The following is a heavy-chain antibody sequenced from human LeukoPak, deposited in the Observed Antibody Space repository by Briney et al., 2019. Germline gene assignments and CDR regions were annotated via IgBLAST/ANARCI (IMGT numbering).Heavy chain of an antibody. D-gene: IGHD3-10*01. J-gene: IGHJ6*03. Sequence: ASVKVSCKASGYTFTGYYMHWVRQAPGQGLQWMGWINPNGGDTNYAQKFQGRVTMTRDTSISTAYMELRSLRSDDTALYYCARSGSGSYYYYMDVWGKGTTVTISS. V-gene: IGHV1-2*02. CDR1: GYTFTGYY. CDR2: INPNGGDT. CDR3: ARSGSGSYYYYMDV.